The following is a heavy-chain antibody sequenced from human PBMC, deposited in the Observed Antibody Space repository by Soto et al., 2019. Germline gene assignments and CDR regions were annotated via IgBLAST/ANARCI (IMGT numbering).Heavy chain of an antibody. J-gene: IGHJ4*02. Sequence: QVQLVQSGAEVEKPGSSATLSCKSSRYTFTNFHMHWVRQAPGQGFERLGVINPSSGAATYQQKFKGRVTMTRDTSRSTVYMVLNDLRSEDTAVYYGARIAGPGFTYCDFWRQGNPVTVSS. CDR3: ARIAGPGFTYCDF. V-gene: IGHV1-46*01. CDR1: RYTFTNFH. D-gene: IGHD6-13*01. CDR2: INPSSGAA.